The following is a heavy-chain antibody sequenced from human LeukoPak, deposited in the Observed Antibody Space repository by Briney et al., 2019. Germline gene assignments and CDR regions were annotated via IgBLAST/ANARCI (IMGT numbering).Heavy chain of an antibody. V-gene: IGHV3-48*04. J-gene: IGHJ4*02. CDR2: ISNSGTTM. CDR3: ARRGDYFDY. Sequence: GGSLRLSCAASGFTFSSYAMNWVRQAPGKGLEWVSYISNSGTTMYYADSVTGRFTISRDNAKKSLYLQMNRLRAEDTAVYYCARRGDYFDYWGQGTLVTVSS. CDR1: GFTFSSYA. D-gene: IGHD3-16*01.